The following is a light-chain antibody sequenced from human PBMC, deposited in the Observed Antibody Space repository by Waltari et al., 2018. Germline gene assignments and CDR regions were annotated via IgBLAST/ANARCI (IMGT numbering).Light chain of an antibody. CDR2: DFY. V-gene: IGLV2-11*01. Sequence: QSALTQPRSVSGSPGQSVTISCTGTSSDVGDYNYVSWYQQHPGKAPKVMIYDFYKRPSGVPDRFSGAKSGNTASLTISGLQAEDEADYYCCSYADSSTYVFGTGTQVTVL. J-gene: IGLJ1*01. CDR1: SSDVGDYNY. CDR3: CSYADSSTYV.